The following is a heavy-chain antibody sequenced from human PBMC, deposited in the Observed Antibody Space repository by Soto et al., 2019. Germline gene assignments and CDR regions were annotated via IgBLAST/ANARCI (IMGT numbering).Heavy chain of an antibody. CDR1: GFTFSSFA. D-gene: IGHD2-15*01. CDR2: IRESGGGD. Sequence: PGGSLRLSCEDSGFTFSSFAMNWVRQAPGKGLEWVSSIRESGGGDHYADSVKGRFTISRDNSKNSLYLQMNSLGVEDTAVYYCARDRGYDAHDYYYNAMDVWGQGTTVTVSS. J-gene: IGHJ6*02. CDR3: ARDRGYDAHDYYYNAMDV. V-gene: IGHV3-23*01.